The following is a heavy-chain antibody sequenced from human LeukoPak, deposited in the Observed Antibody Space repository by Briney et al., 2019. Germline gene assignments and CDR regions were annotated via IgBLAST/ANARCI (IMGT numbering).Heavy chain of an antibody. D-gene: IGHD2-21*02. CDR3: AKKPSVVVVTAIFDY. Sequence: GGSLRLSCAASGFTFSSYAMSWVRQAPGKGLEWVSAISGSGGSTYYADSVKGRFTISRDNSKNTLYLQMNSLRAEDTALYYCAKKPSVVVVTAIFDYWGQGTLVTVSS. CDR2: ISGSGGST. CDR1: GFTFSSYA. J-gene: IGHJ4*02. V-gene: IGHV3-23*01.